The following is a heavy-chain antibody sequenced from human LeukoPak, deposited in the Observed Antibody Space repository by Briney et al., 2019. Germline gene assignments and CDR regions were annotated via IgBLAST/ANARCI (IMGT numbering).Heavy chain of an antibody. V-gene: IGHV3-23*01. CDR1: GFTFSSYA. CDR2: ISGSGGST. J-gene: IGHJ4*02. Sequence: HPGGSLRLSCAASGFTFSSYAMSWVRQAPGKGLEWVSAISGSGGSTYYADSVKGRFTISRDNSKNSLYLQMNSLRAEDTAVYYCARDRSGSHKPIDYWGQGTLVTVSS. CDR3: ARDRSGSHKPIDY. D-gene: IGHD1-26*01.